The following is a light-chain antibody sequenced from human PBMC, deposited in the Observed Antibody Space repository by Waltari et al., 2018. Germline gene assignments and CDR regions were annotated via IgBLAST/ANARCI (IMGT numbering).Light chain of an antibody. CDR2: DNN. J-gene: IGLJ6*01. CDR1: SPNVGNNF. V-gene: IGLV1-51*01. CDR3: GTWDRSLSAGV. Sequence: QSILTQPPSVSAAPGQKVTISCSGSSPNVGNNFVSWYQQLPGTAPKLLIYDNNKRPSGIPDRFSGSKSGTSATLGITGLQTGDEPDYYCGTWDRSLSAGVFGSGTQVTVL.